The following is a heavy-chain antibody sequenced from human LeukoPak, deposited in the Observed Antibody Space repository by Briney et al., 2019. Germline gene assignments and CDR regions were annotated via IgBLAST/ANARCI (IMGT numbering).Heavy chain of an antibody. CDR3: ARDWALDY. J-gene: IGHJ4*02. D-gene: IGHD3-16*01. V-gene: IGHV3-48*03. Sequence: GGSLRLSCAASGFTFSSYEMNWVRQAPGKGLEWVSYISSSGSSIYYADSVKGRFTISRDNAKNSLYLQTNSLRAEDTGVYYCARDWALDYWGQGTLVTVSS. CDR1: GFTFSSYE. CDR2: ISSSGSSI.